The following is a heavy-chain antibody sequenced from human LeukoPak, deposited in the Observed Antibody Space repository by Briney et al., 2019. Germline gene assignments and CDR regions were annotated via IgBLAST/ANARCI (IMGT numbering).Heavy chain of an antibody. D-gene: IGHD3-10*01. CDR1: GFTFSSYW. J-gene: IGHJ3*02. CDR2: IKQDGSET. CDR3: AKASATMVRGVIGDAFDI. Sequence: GGSLRLSCTASGFTFSSYWMSWVRQAPGKGLEWVANIKQDGSETYYVDSVKGRFTISRDNAKKSLYLQMNSLRAKDTAVYYCAKASATMVRGVIGDAFDIWGQGTMVTVSS. V-gene: IGHV3-7*01.